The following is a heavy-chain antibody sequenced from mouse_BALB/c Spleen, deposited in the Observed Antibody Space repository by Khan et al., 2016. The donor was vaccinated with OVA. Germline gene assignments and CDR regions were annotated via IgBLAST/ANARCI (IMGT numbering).Heavy chain of an antibody. J-gene: IGHJ4*01. CDR3: ARGGYNPAMDY. V-gene: IGHV1-9*01. D-gene: IGHD1-3*01. CDR2: ILPGSGTT. CDR1: GYTFSMYW. Sequence: QMQLEESGAELMMPGASVTISCKATGYTFSMYWIEWVKQRPGHGLEWIGDILPGSGTTNNNEKFKGKATFTADTSSNTAYMQLSSLTSEDSAVYYCARGGYNPAMDYWGQGTSVTVSS.